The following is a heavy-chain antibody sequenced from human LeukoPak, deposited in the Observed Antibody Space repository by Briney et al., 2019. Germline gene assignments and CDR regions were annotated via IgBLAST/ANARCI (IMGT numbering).Heavy chain of an antibody. D-gene: IGHD4-11*01. CDR3: ARGVIDYSNYVRLGLVVDY. CDR2: INHSGST. V-gene: IGHV4-34*01. J-gene: IGHJ4*02. CDR1: GGSFSGYY. Sequence: SETLSLTCAVYGGSFSGYYWSWIRQPPGKGLEWIGEINHSGSTNYNPSLKSRVTISVDTSKNQFSLKLGSVTAADTAVYYCARGVIDYSNYVRLGLVVDYWGQGTLVTVSS.